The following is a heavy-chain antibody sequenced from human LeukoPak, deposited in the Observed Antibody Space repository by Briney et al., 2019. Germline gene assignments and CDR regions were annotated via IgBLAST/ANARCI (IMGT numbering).Heavy chain of an antibody. D-gene: IGHD3-22*01. CDR2: IYTSGSA. V-gene: IGHV4-4*07. CDR3: ARGGYYYDSSGPYYFDY. CDR1: GGSISSYY. J-gene: IGHJ4*02. Sequence: SETLSLTCTVSGGSISSYYWSWIRQPAGKGLEWIGRIYTSGSANYNPSLKSRVTMSVDTSKNQFSLKLSSVTAADTAVYYCARGGYYYDSSGPYYFDYWGQGTLVTVSS.